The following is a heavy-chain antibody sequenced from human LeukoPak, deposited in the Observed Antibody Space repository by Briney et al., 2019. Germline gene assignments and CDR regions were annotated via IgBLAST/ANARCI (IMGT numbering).Heavy chain of an antibody. Sequence: ASVKVSCKASGYTFTNNFMHWVRQAPGQGLEWMGIINPSGDNTWYAQKFQGRVTMTRDTSMSTAYMELSRLRSDDTAVYYCAIPIPDSGYEFDYWGQGTLVTVSS. J-gene: IGHJ4*02. CDR2: INPSGDNT. V-gene: IGHV1-46*01. CDR1: GYTFTNNF. CDR3: AIPIPDSGYEFDY. D-gene: IGHD5-12*01.